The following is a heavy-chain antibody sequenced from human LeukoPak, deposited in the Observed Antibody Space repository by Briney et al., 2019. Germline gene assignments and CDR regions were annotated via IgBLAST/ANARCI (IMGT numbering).Heavy chain of an antibody. D-gene: IGHD2-15*01. J-gene: IGHJ4*02. CDR2: IYHGGNT. Sequence: LRLSCAASGFTFSSYAMSWIRQPPGKGLEWIGYIYHGGNTYYNPSLKSRVTISVDRSKNQFSLKVSSVTAADTAIYYCARGKRLHFDYWGQGTLVTVSS. CDR3: ARGKRLHFDY. V-gene: IGHV4-30-2*01. CDR1: GFTFSSYA.